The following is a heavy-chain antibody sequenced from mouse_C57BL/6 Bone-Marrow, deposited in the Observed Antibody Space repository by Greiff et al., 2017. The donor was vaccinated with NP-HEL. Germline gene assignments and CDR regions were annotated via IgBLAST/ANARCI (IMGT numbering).Heavy chain of an antibody. CDR1: GYTFTDYY. V-gene: IGHV1-84*01. Sequence: VQLQEAGPELVKPGASVKISCKASGYTFTDYYINWVKQRPGQGLEWIGWIYPGSGNTKYNEKFKGKATLTVDTSSSTAYMQLSSLTSEDSAVYFCALEAYYDSYYWYFDVWGTGTTVTVSS. J-gene: IGHJ1*03. CDR2: IYPGSGNT. CDR3: ALEAYYDSYYWYFDV. D-gene: IGHD2-4*01.